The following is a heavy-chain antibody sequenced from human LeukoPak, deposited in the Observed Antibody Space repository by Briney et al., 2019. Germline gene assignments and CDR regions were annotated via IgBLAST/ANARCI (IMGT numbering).Heavy chain of an antibody. D-gene: IGHD4-17*01. CDR3: ARARPDDYGDYDHFDY. Sequence: SQTLSLTCTVSGGSISSGGYYWSWIRQHPGKGREWIGHIYYSGSTYYNPTLKSRVTISVDTSKNQFSLKLSSVTAADTAVYYCARARPDDYGDYDHFDYWGQGTLVTVS. V-gene: IGHV4-31*03. CDR2: IYYSGST. J-gene: IGHJ4*02. CDR1: GGSISSGGYY.